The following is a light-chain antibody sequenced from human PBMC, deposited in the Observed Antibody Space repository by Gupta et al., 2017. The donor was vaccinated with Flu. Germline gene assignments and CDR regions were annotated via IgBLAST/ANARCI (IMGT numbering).Light chain of an antibody. CDR3: HQYGNSPWT. J-gene: IGKJ1*01. Sequence: GTLSLSPGQRATLAFRASQSVPNDYLAWYQQKPGQTPVLLIDGASRKAPGSPDRFTGRGSGTDFTLNINGVEPEDFAVYSGHQYGNSPWTCGQGTRV. CDR2: GAS. CDR1: QSVPNDY. V-gene: IGKV3-20*01.